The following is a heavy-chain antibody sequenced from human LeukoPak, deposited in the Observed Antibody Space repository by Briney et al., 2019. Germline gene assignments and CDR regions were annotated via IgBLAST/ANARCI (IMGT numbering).Heavy chain of an antibody. CDR3: ARGRGMATILLDY. CDR1: GGSINSYY. Sequence: SETLSLTCTVSGGSINSYYWSWIRQPPGKGLEWIGYIYYSGSTNYNPSLKSRVTISVDRSKNQFSLKLSSVTAADTAVYYCARGRGMATILLDYWGQGTLVTVSS. V-gene: IGHV4-59*12. J-gene: IGHJ4*02. CDR2: IYYSGST. D-gene: IGHD5-24*01.